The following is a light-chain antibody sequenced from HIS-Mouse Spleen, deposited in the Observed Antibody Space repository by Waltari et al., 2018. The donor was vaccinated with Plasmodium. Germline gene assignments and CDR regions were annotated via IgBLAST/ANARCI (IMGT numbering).Light chain of an antibody. CDR3: QHLNSYPLT. CDR2: AAS. Sequence: DIQLTQSPSFLSASVGDRVTITCRASRGISSYLAWYQQKPGKAPKLLIYAASTLQSGVPSRFSGSGSGTEFTLTISSLQPEDFATYYCQHLNSYPLTFGGGTK. CDR1: RGISSY. J-gene: IGKJ4*01. V-gene: IGKV1-9*01.